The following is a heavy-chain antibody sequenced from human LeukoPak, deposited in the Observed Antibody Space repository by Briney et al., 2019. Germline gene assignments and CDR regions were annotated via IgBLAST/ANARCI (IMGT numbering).Heavy chain of an antibody. CDR1: GFTFSTYG. CDR2: IQYDGDFK. J-gene: IGHJ4*02. V-gene: IGHV3-30*02. D-gene: IGHD2-2*02. CDR3: AKTSDQLLYSKFDY. Sequence: GGSLRLSCAASGFTFSTYGMHWVRQAPGKGLEWVAFIQYDGDFKYYADSVKGRFTISRDNSKNTLYPQMNSLRAEDTAVYYCAKTSDQLLYSKFDYWGQGTLVTVSS.